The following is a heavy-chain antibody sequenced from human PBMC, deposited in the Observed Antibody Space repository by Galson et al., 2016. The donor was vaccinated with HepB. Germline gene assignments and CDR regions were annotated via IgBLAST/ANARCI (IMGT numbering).Heavy chain of an antibody. J-gene: IGHJ1*01. CDR3: AREAYGSYSNGYFHQ. V-gene: IGHV4-61*01. D-gene: IGHD1-26*01. CDR1: NDSVRSDHHL. CDR2: VVYIGST. Sequence: SETLSLTCTVSNDSVRSDHHLWSWIRQPPGKGLEWIGHVVYIGSTSYNPPLESRATISIDISKNQFSLRLSFVTAADTALYYCAREAYGSYSNGYFHQWGQGTLVAVSS.